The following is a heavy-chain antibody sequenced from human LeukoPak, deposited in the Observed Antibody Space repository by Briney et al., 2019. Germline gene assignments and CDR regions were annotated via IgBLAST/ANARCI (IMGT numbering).Heavy chain of an antibody. V-gene: IGHV4-4*07. CDR1: GGSISGYY. Sequence: SETLSLTCTVSGGSISGYYWSWIRQPAGKGLEWIGRIYTSGSTNYNPSLKSRVTMSVDTSKNQFSLKLSSVTAADTAMYYCARVDIVATIPYAFDIWGQGTMVTVSS. CDR3: ARVDIVATIPYAFDI. D-gene: IGHD5-12*01. J-gene: IGHJ3*02. CDR2: IYTSGST.